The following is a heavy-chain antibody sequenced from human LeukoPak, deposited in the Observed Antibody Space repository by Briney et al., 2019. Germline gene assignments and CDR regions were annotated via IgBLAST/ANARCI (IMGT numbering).Heavy chain of an antibody. J-gene: IGHJ5*02. CDR2: INHSGST. CDR1: GGSFSGYY. CDR3: ARGGGGT. V-gene: IGHV4-34*01. Sequence: PSETLSLTCAGNGGSFSGYYWSWIRQPPGKGLEWIGEINHSGSTNYNPSLKSRVTISVDTSKNQFSLKLSSVTAADTAVYYCARGGGGTWGQGTLVTVSS.